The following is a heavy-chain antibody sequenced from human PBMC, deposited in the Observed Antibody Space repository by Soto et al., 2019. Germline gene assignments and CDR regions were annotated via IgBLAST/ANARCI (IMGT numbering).Heavy chain of an antibody. CDR1: GFTFSSYW. J-gene: IGHJ6*02. Sequence: GGSLRLSCEASGFTFSSYWMNWIRQAPGKGLEWVAVIWYDGSNKDCADSVKGRFTISRDKSISTAYLQWSSLKASDTAMYYCARHKRYFDWLLPHYYYGMDVWGQGTTVTVSS. D-gene: IGHD3-9*01. V-gene: IGHV3-33*08. CDR3: ARHKRYFDWLLPHYYYGMDV. CDR2: IWYDGSNK.